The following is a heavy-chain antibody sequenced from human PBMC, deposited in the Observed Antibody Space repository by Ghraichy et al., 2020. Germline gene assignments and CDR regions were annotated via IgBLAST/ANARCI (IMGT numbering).Heavy chain of an antibody. J-gene: IGHJ6*03. CDR1: GASLNSTPHY. CDR2: VYYSGNS. V-gene: IGHV4-31*03. Sequence: SLNISCIVSGASLNSTPHYWNWVRQHPGKGLEWIGNVYYSGNSYYNPSLKSRAAISVDTSNSQFSLQLNSVTAADAAVYYCARGHYYYYYMDLWGEGTTVSVSS. CDR3: ARGHYYYYYMDL.